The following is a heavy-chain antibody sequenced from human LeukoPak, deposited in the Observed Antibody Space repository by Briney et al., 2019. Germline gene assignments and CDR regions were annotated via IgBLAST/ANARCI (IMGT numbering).Heavy chain of an antibody. Sequence: TSETLSLTCAVYGGSFSGYYWSWIRQPPGKGLEWIGEINHSGSTNYNPSLKSRVTISVDASKNQFSLKLSSVTAADTAVYYCARGPGYYDSRGQGTLVTVSS. CDR2: INHSGST. V-gene: IGHV4-34*01. D-gene: IGHD3-22*01. J-gene: IGHJ4*02. CDR3: ARGPGYYDS. CDR1: GGSFSGYY.